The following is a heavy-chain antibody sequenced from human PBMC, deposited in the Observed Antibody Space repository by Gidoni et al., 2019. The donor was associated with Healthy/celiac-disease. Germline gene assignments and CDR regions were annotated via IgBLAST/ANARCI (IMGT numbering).Heavy chain of an antibody. D-gene: IGHD5-12*01. CDR2: IYSGGST. CDR1: GFTVSSNY. J-gene: IGHJ4*02. CDR3: ARDPPPNSGYKGY. V-gene: IGHV3-66*01. Sequence: EVQLVESGGGLVQPGGSLRLSCAAPGFTVSSNYMSWVRQAPGKGLEWVSVIYSGGSTYYADSVKGRFTISRDNSKNTLYLQMNSLRAEDTAVYYCARDPPPNSGYKGYWGQGTLVTVSS.